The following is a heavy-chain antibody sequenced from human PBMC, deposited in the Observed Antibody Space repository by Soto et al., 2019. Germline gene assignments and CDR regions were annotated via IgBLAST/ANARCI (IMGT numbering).Heavy chain of an antibody. Sequence: ASVKVSCKASGYTFTSYGISWVRQAPGQGLEWMGWISAYNGNTNYAQKLQGRVTMTTDTSTSTAYMELRSLRSDDTAVYYCAREYSPNVLMVYARYNWFDPWGQGTLVTVS. V-gene: IGHV1-18*01. CDR3: AREYSPNVLMVYARYNWFDP. J-gene: IGHJ5*02. CDR1: GYTFTSYG. CDR2: ISAYNGNT. D-gene: IGHD2-8*01.